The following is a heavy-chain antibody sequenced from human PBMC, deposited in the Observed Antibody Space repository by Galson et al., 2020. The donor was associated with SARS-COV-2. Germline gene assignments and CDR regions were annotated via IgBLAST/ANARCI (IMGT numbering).Heavy chain of an antibody. V-gene: IGHV3-30*02. CDR3: AKDNSWVWSEAFDY. D-gene: IGHD1-26*01. Sequence: GGSLRLSCAASGFTFSSYGMHWVRQAPGKGLEWVAFIRYDGSNKYYADSVKGRFTISRDNSKNTLYLQMNSLRAEDTAVYYCAKDNSWVWSEAFDYWGQGTLVTVSS. CDR2: IRYDGSNK. J-gene: IGHJ4*02. CDR1: GFTFSSYG.